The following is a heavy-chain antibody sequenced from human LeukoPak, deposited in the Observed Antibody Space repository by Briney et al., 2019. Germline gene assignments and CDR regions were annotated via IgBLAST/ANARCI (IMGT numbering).Heavy chain of an antibody. J-gene: IGHJ5*02. CDR1: GYTFTSYG. CDR3: ARAGSWYDVRYNWFDP. D-gene: IGHD6-13*01. V-gene: IGHV1-18*01. CDR2: ISAYNGNT. Sequence: ASVKVSCKTSGYTFTSYGIDWVRQAPGQGLEWMGWISAYNGNTNYAQKLQGRVTMTTDTSTSTAYMELRSLRSDDTAVYYCARAGSWYDVRYNWFDPWGQGTLVTVSS.